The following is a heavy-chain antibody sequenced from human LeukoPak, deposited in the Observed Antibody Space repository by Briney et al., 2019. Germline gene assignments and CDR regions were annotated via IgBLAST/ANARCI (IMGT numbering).Heavy chain of an antibody. Sequence: GGSLRLSCVVSGFTFSNYWMHWVRQAPGKGLVWVSRINNDGGYTDYADSVKGRFTISRDNAKNTLYLQMNSLRAEDTAVYYCAREDYFDYWGQGTLVTVSS. J-gene: IGHJ4*02. CDR3: AREDYFDY. CDR1: GFTFSNYW. CDR2: INNDGGYT. V-gene: IGHV3-74*01.